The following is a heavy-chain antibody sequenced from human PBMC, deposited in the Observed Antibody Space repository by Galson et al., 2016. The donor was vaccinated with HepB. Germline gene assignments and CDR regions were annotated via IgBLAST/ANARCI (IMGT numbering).Heavy chain of an antibody. J-gene: IGHJ3*02. CDR1: GYTFTSYG. V-gene: IGHV1-18*01. CDR3: ATSTGYRSGWGAFDI. Sequence: QSGAEVKKPGASVKVSCKASGYTFTSYGISWVRQAPGQGLEWMGWISAYNGNTYYAQKLQGKVTMTTDTSTSTVYMELTSLTSDATAIYYCATSTGYRSGWGAFDIWGQGTMVTVSS. D-gene: IGHD6-25*01. CDR2: ISAYNGNT.